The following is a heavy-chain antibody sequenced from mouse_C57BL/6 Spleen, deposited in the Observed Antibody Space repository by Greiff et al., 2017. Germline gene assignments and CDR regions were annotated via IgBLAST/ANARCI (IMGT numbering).Heavy chain of an antibody. CDR3: ARFDYDQAWFAY. Sequence: QVQLQQSGAELVRPGSSVKLSCKASGYTFTSYWMHWVKQRPIQGLEWIGNIDPSDSETHYNQKFKDKATLTVDKSSSTAYMQLSSLTSEDSAVYYCARFDYDQAWFAYWGQGTLVTVSA. CDR1: GYTFTSYW. V-gene: IGHV1-52*01. D-gene: IGHD2-4*01. J-gene: IGHJ3*01. CDR2: IDPSDSET.